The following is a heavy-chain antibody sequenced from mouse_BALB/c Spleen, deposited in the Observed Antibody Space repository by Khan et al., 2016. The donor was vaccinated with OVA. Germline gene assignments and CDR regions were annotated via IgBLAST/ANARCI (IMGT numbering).Heavy chain of an antibody. CDR1: GYTFTSYT. CDR3: ARALTGTEAC. D-gene: IGHD4-1*01. V-gene: IGHV1-4*01. Sequence: QVQLQQSGAELARPGASVKMSCKASGYTFTSYTMHWVKQRLGQGLEWIGYINPSSGYTNYNQNFKDKATLTADKSSSTAYMQLSSLTSEDSAVYYCARALTGTEACWGQGALVTVSA. CDR2: INPSSGYT. J-gene: IGHJ3*01.